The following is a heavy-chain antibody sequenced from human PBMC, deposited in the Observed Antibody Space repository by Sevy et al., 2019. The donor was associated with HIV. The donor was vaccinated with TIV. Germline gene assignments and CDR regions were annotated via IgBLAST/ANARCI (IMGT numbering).Heavy chain of an antibody. CDR2: ISPYNGKT. D-gene: IGHD3-10*02. J-gene: IGHJ4*02. V-gene: IGHV1-18*01. Sequence: ASVKVSCQVSGYTFVNYGISWVRQAPRQGFEWMGWISPYNGKTNYLQKFQGRVTMTTDTSTNTAYMELRSLTSDDTAVYYCARDHYYIPENGPYLIYYYDYWGQGTPVTVSS. CDR1: GYTFVNYG. CDR3: ARDHYYIPENGPYLIYYYDY.